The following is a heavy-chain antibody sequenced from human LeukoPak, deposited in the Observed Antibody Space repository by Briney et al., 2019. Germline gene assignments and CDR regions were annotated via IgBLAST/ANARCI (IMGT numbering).Heavy chain of an antibody. V-gene: IGHV3-11*01. D-gene: IGHD3-3*01. Sequence: GGSLRLSCAASGFTFSDYYMSWIRQAPGKGLEWVSYISSSGSTIYYADSVKGRFTISRDNVKNSLYLQMNSLRAEDTAVYYCARDRYDFWSGYYIFDYWGQGTLVTVSS. CDR1: GFTFSDYY. CDR2: ISSSGSTI. J-gene: IGHJ4*02. CDR3: ARDRYDFWSGYYIFDY.